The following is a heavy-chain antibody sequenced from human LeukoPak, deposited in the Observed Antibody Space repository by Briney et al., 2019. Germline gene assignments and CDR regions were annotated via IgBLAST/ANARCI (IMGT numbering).Heavy chain of an antibody. V-gene: IGHV3-23*01. D-gene: IGHD4-17*01. CDR2: ISGSGGST. J-gene: IGHJ3*02. CDR3: AKDPYGDPGSDAFDI. Sequence: GGSLRLSCAATGFTFSSYAMSWVRQAPGKGLEWVSAISGSGGSTYYADSVKGRFTISRDNSKNTLYLQMNSLRAEDTAVYYCAKDPYGDPGSDAFDIWGQGTMVTVSS. CDR1: GFTFSSYA.